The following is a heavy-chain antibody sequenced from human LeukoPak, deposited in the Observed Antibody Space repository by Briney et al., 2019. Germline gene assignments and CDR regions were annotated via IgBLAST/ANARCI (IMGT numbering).Heavy chain of an antibody. CDR1: GFTVSNNY. Sequence: PGGSLRLSCAASGFTVSNNYMSWVRQAPGKGLQWVSLIYTGGSTYYADSVKGRFTISRDNSKNTVYLQMNSLRAEDTAVYYCAKVTSGGSCYQSDYWGLGTLVTVSS. CDR3: AKVTSGGSCYQSDY. CDR2: IYTGGST. J-gene: IGHJ4*02. D-gene: IGHD2-15*01. V-gene: IGHV3-53*01.